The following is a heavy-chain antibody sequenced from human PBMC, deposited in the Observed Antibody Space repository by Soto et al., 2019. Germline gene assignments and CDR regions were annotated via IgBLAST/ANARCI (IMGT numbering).Heavy chain of an antibody. V-gene: IGHV5-51*01. D-gene: IGHD3-10*01. CDR3: ARQHPLCSRLWFT. CDR1: GDSFTGFW. Sequence: PGESLKISCKVSGDSFTGFWIGWVRQMPGKGLEWLGSIYPRDSDTRYSPSFQGQVTISADKSLSTAYLQWNSLQASDTAIYYCARQHPLCSRLWFTWGQGTLVAFSS. CDR2: IYPRDSDT. J-gene: IGHJ4*02.